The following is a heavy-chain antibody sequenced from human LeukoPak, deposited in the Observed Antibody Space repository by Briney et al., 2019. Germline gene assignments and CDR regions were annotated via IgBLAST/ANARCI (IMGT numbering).Heavy chain of an antibody. CDR1: GFTFNKYY. CDR2: INIDGRDT. V-gene: IGHV3-74*01. Sequence: GGSLRLSCVVSGFTFNKYYMHWVRQAPGRGLVWVSRINIDGRDTSYADSVRGRFTMSRDNAKNTLYLQMNSLRPEDTALYYCTRDMATADLDYWGQGALVTVSS. J-gene: IGHJ4*02. CDR3: TRDMATADLDY. D-gene: IGHD5-24*01.